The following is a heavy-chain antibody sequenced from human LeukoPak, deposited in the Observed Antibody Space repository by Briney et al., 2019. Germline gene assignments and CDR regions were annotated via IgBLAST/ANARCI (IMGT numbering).Heavy chain of an antibody. D-gene: IGHD1-26*01. CDR3: ARDYLVGAPLDS. Sequence: KPSETLSLTCTVSGVSVTNYYWAWLRQPAGKGLEWIGRMYISGSTNYNPSLKSRVTISIDKTKNQFSLKLRSVTAADTAVYYCARDYLVGAPLDSWGQGTLVTVSP. J-gene: IGHJ4*02. CDR2: MYISGST. CDR1: GVSVTNYY. V-gene: IGHV4-4*07.